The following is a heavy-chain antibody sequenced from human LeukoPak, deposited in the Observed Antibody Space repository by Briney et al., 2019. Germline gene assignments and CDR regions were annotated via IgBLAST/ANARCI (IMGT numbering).Heavy chain of an antibody. V-gene: IGHV4-34*01. Sequence: KASETLSLTCAVYGGSFSGYYWSWIRQPPGKGLEWIGEINHSGSTNYNPSLKSRVTISVDTSKNQFSLKLSSVTAADTAVYYCARHFWSDDFWSGSSYYFDYWGQGTLVTVSS. CDR2: INHSGST. CDR3: ARHFWSDDFWSGSSYYFDY. CDR1: GGSFSGYY. D-gene: IGHD3-3*01. J-gene: IGHJ4*02.